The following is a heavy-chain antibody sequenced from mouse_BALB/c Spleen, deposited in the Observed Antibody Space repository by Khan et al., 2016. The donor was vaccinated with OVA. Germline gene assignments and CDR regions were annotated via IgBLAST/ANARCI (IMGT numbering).Heavy chain of an antibody. V-gene: IGHV1-7*01. J-gene: IGHJ3*01. CDR1: GYTFTTYW. CDR2: INPSTGYT. Sequence: QVQLQQSGAELAKPGASVKMSCTASGYTFTTYWMHWIKQRPGQGLEWIGYINPSTGYTMYNKNFKDKATLTADASSSTAYMQLNSLTSEDSAVYYCARRGLYCIFTYWGQGTLVTVSA. CDR3: ARRGLYCIFTY.